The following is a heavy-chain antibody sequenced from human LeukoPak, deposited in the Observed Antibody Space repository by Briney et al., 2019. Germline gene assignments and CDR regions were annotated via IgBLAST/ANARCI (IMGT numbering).Heavy chain of an antibody. V-gene: IGHV4-59*08. CDR2: IYYSGST. D-gene: IGHD3-22*01. J-gene: IGHJ4*02. CDR3: ARHASRYDSSGYYYFDY. Sequence: PSETLSLTCTVSGVSISSYYWSWIRQAPGKGLEWIGYIYYSGSTSYNPSLKSRVTISVDTSKNQFSLELTSVTAADMAVYYCARHASRYDSSGYYYFDYWGQGTLVTVSS. CDR1: GVSISSYY.